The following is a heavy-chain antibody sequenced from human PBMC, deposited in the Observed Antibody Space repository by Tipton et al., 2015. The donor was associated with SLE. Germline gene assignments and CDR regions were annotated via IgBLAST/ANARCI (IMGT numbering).Heavy chain of an antibody. D-gene: IGHD1-26*01. CDR1: GGSISNFY. J-gene: IGHJ2*01. CDR3: ARLGVRKTNLYWYFDL. Sequence: TLSLTCTVSGGSISNFYWSWIRQSPGKGLEWIGYISYSGSSNYNPSLKSRVTMLVDTAKNQLSLRLTSVTAADTAVYYCARLGVRKTNLYWYFDLWGRGTLVTVSS. CDR2: ISYSGSS. V-gene: IGHV4-59*12.